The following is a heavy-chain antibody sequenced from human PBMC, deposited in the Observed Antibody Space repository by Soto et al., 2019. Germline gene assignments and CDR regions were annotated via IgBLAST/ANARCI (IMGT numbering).Heavy chain of an antibody. V-gene: IGHV3-9*01. D-gene: IGHD5-12*01. Sequence: SLSLSCAASGFGFDGYAMHWVRQAPGKGLEWVSGISWNSGTIAYADSVKGRFTISRDKAKNSLYLQMNSLRVEDTALYYCAKDSRLRFYGMDVWGPGTTVTVYS. CDR2: ISWNSGTI. CDR1: GFGFDGYA. CDR3: AKDSRLRFYGMDV. J-gene: IGHJ6*02.